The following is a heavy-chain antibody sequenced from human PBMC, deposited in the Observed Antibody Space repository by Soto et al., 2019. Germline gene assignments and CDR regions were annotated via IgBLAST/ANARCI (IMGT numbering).Heavy chain of an antibody. Sequence: EVQLVDSGGGLVQPGGSLRLSCAASGFTFSRYDMHWVRQTTGKGLEWVSGIGTVGDTHYPGSVKGRFTISRENAKNSLYLQMNSLRVGDAAVYYCARGVVVEPAAIEWYFDLWGRGTLVTVSS. CDR3: ARGVVVEPAAIEWYFDL. D-gene: IGHD2-2*01. V-gene: IGHV3-13*01. J-gene: IGHJ2*01. CDR1: GFTFSRYD. CDR2: IGTVGDT.